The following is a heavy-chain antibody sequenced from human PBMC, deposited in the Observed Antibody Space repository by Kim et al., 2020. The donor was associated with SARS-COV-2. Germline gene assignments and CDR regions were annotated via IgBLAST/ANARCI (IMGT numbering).Heavy chain of an antibody. V-gene: IGHV4-4*02. CDR3: TRTVAAGWGQDYYYGMDV. CDR1: GGSISTSNW. CDR2: IYHSGTT. Sequence: SETLSLTCVVSGGSISTSNWWSWVRQSPEKGLEWIGDIYHSGTTNYNSALKSRVTISVDNSKNQFSLKLRSVTAADTAVYYCTRTVAAGWGQDYYYGMDVWGQGTTVTVSS. D-gene: IGHD6-13*01. J-gene: IGHJ6*02.